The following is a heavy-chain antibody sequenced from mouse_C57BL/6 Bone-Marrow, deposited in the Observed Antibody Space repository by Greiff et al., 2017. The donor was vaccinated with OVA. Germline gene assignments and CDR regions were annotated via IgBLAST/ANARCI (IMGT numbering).Heavy chain of an antibody. CDR1: GFTFSSYA. J-gene: IGHJ4*01. Sequence: EVQRVESGEGLVKPGGSLKLSCAASGFTFSSYAMSWVRQTPEKRLEWVAYISSGGDYIYYADTVKGRFTISRDNARNTLYLQMSSLKSEDTAMYYCTREPYGNPYYAMDYWGQGTSVTVSS. V-gene: IGHV5-9-1*02. D-gene: IGHD2-1*01. CDR3: TREPYGNPYYAMDY. CDR2: ISSGGDYI.